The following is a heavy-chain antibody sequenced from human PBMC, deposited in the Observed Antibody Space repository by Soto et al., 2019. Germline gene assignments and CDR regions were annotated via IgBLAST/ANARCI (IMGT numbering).Heavy chain of an antibody. CDR2: IDPSDSYT. CDR1: GYSFTSYW. V-gene: IGHV5-10-1*01. Sequence: GESQKISCKGSGYSFTSYWISWVRQMPGKGLEWMGRIDPSDSYTNYSPSFQGHVTISADKSISTAYLQWSSLKASDTAMYYCARHNQQTYYYDSSGSNWFDPWGQGTLVTVSS. J-gene: IGHJ5*02. D-gene: IGHD3-22*01. CDR3: ARHNQQTYYYDSSGSNWFDP.